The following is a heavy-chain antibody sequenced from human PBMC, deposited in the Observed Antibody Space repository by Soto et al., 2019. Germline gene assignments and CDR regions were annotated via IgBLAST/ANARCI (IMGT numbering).Heavy chain of an antibody. CDR1: GYTFISYL. Sequence: ASVKVSCKASGYTFISYLIHWMRQAPGQGLEWMGIISPNGGRTNYARKFQGRVTMTRDTSTSTVYMELSSLRSEDTAMYYCARDKITGLFDYWGQGTLVTVS. CDR3: ARDKITGLFDY. D-gene: IGHD2-8*02. V-gene: IGHV1-46*01. CDR2: ISPNGGRT. J-gene: IGHJ4*02.